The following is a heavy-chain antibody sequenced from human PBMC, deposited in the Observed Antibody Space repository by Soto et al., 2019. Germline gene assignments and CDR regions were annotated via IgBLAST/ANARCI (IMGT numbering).Heavy chain of an antibody. CDR1: GGTFSSYA. CDR2: IIPIFGTA. CDR3: ARTERNDDFWSGYPNYYYYGMDV. Sequence: QVQLVQSGAEVKKPGSSVKVSCKASGGTFSSYAISWVRQAPGQGLEWLGNIIPIFGTANYAQKFQGRVTITADESTSTAYMELSSLRSGDTAVYYCARTERNDDFWSGYPNYYYYGMDVWGQGTTVTVSS. J-gene: IGHJ6*02. D-gene: IGHD3-3*01. V-gene: IGHV1-69*18.